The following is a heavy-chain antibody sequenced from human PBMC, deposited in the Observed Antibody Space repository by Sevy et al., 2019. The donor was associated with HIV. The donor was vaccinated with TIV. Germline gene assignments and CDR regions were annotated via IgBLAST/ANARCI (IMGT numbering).Heavy chain of an antibody. J-gene: IGHJ4*02. V-gene: IGHV3-7*03. D-gene: IGHD3-10*01. Sequence: GGSLRLSCAASGFTFSSYWMSWVRQAPGKGLEWVANMKQDGSEKADVDSVKGRFSISRDNAKNSLYLQMNSLRVDDTAVYYCARDDSIRGAGSYYKVWGQGTLVTVSS. CDR2: MKQDGSEK. CDR1: GFTFSSYW. CDR3: ARDDSIRGAGSYYKV.